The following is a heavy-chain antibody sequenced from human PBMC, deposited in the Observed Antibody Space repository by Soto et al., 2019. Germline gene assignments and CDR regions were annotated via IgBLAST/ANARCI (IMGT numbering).Heavy chain of an antibody. V-gene: IGHV4-39*01. CDR1: VRSISSSSYY. D-gene: IGHD4-4*01. CDR2: IYYSGST. J-gene: IGHJ6*02. CDR3: ATNYAYYYYYGMDV. Sequence: PSESLSLSGTVSVRSISSSSYYLGWILQPPGKGLEWIGSIYYSGSTYYNPSLKSRVTISVDTSKNQFSLKLSSVTAADTAVYYCATNYAYYYYYGMDVWGQGTTVTVSS.